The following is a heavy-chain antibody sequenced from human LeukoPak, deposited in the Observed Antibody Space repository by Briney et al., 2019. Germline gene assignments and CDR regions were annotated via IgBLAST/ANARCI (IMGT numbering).Heavy chain of an antibody. CDR3: AREYSGGNAPGRYFDY. V-gene: IGHV4-34*01. D-gene: IGHD5-18*01. CDR1: GGSFSGYY. CDR2: INHSGST. Sequence: SETLSLTCAVYGGSFSGYYWSWIRQPPGKGLEWIGEINHSGSTNYNPSLQSRVTISVDTSKNQFSLKLSSVTAADTAVYCCAREYSGGNAPGRYFDYWGQGTLVTVSS. J-gene: IGHJ4*02.